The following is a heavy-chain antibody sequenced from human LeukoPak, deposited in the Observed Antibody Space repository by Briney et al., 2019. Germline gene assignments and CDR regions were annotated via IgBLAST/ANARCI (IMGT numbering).Heavy chain of an antibody. CDR3: ARLINWEFDY. D-gene: IGHD1-1*01. V-gene: IGHV4-39*01. CDR2: IYYSGST. J-gene: IGHJ4*02. CDR1: GGSISSSSYY. Sequence: SETLSLTCTVSGGSISSSSYYWGWIRQPPGKGLEWIGNIYYSGSTYYNPSLKSRVTISVDTSKNQFSLKLSSVTAADTAVYYCARLINWEFDYWGQGTLVTVSS.